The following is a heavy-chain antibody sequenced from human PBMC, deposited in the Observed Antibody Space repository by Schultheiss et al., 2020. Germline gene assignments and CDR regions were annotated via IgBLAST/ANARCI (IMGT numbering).Heavy chain of an antibody. CDR2: IYYSGST. D-gene: IGHD6-13*01. CDR1: GGSISSYY. Sequence: SETLSLTCTISGGSISSYYWSWIRQPPGKGLEWIGYIYYSGSTNYNPSLKSRVTISVDTSKNQFSLKLSSVTAADTAVYYCARVAVAAAAGSIDYWGQGTLVTVSS. J-gene: IGHJ4*02. V-gene: IGHV4-59*01. CDR3: ARVAVAAAAGSIDY.